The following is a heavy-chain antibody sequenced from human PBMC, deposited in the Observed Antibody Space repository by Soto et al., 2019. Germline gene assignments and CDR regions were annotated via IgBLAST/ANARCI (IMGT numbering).Heavy chain of an antibody. V-gene: IGHV5-51*01. D-gene: IGHD6-6*01. CDR2: IYPGDSDT. CDR3: ARSSSSVARYYYYGMDV. J-gene: IGHJ6*02. CDR1: GYSFTSYW. Sequence: GESLKISCKGSGYSFTSYWIGWVRQMPGKGLEWMGIIYPGDSDTRYSPSFQGQVTISADKSISTAYLQWSSLKASDTAMYYCARSSSSVARYYYYGMDVWGHGTTVTVSS.